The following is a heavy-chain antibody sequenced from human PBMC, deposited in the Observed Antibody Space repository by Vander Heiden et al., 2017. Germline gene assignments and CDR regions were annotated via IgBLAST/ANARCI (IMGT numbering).Heavy chain of an antibody. Sequence: QVQLQESGRGLVEPSQTLSLPCTISGDTSSRGASYWTVTGQHPGKGLGWIGYISDSGTTDYNPSLRGRLTISVDTSKSQFSLNLSSVTAADTAVYFCARERGDTGTWSNYFYGMDVWGQGTTVTVSS. CDR2: ISDSGTT. D-gene: IGHD5-18*01. CDR1: GDTSSRGASY. CDR3: ARERGDTGTWSNYFYGMDV. V-gene: IGHV4-31*03. J-gene: IGHJ6*02.